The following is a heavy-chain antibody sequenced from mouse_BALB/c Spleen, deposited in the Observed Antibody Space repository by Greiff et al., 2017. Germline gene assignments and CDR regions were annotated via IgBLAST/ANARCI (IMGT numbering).Heavy chain of an antibody. CDR1: GFTFSSYG. CDR2: ISSGGSYT. Sequence: EVQRVESGGDLVKPGGSLKLSCAASGFTFSSYGMSWVRQTPDKRLEWVATISSGGSYTYYPDSVKGRFTISRDNAKNTLYLQMSSLKSEDTAMYYCARHRVYGYVYFDYWGQGTTLTVSS. D-gene: IGHD1-2*01. J-gene: IGHJ2*01. V-gene: IGHV5-6*01. CDR3: ARHRVYGYVYFDY.